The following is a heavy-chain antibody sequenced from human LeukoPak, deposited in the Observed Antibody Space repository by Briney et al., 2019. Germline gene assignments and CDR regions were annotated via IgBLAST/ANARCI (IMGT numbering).Heavy chain of an antibody. V-gene: IGHV4-39*07. D-gene: IGHD2-15*01. CDR3: ARWIINGGSCY. J-gene: IGHJ4*02. CDR1: GGSISSSSYY. Sequence: SETLSLTCTVSGGSISSSSYYWGWIRQPPGKGLEWIGSIYYSGSTYYNPSLKSRVTISVDTSKNQFSLKPSSVTAADTAVYYCARWIINGGSCYWGQGTLVTVSS. CDR2: IYYSGST.